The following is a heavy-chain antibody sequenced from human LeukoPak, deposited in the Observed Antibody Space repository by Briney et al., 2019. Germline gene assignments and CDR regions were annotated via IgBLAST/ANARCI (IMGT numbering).Heavy chain of an antibody. J-gene: IGHJ4*02. D-gene: IGHD1-14*01. CDR3: ARHRNGNFDY. Sequence: PGGSLRLSCTASGFTFNFYWMTWLRQAPGKGLEWVANIKQDGSGDYVDSVKGRFTFPRDNARNSLYLQMDSLRVEDTAVYYCARHRNGNFDYWGQGVLVTVSS. CDR2: IKQDGSG. CDR1: GFTFNFYW. V-gene: IGHV3-7*01.